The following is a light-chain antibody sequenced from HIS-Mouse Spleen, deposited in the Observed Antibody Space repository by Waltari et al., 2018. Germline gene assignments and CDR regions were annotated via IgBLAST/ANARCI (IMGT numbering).Light chain of an antibody. V-gene: IGLV2-23*01. CDR2: EGS. Sequence: QSALTQPASVSGSPGQSITISCTGTSSDVGSYNLVSWYQQHPGKAPKLMIYEGSKRPSGVSNLFSGSKSGTPASLTISGLQAEDEADYYCCSYAGSSTWVFGGGTKLTVL. J-gene: IGLJ3*02. CDR1: SSDVGSYNL. CDR3: CSYAGSSTWV.